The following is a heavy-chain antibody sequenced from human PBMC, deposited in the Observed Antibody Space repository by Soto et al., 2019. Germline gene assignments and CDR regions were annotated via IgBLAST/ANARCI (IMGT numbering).Heavy chain of an antibody. Sequence: SETLSLTCTVSGGSISSSSYYWGWIRQPPGKGLEWIGSIYYSGSTYYNPSLKSRVTISVDTSKNHFTLTLISVPAADTAVYYCARRKLTMVRGVFYYWGQGTLVS. D-gene: IGHD3-10*01. CDR1: GGSISSSSYY. V-gene: IGHV4-39*01. CDR2: IYYSGST. CDR3: ARRKLTMVRGVFYY. J-gene: IGHJ4*02.